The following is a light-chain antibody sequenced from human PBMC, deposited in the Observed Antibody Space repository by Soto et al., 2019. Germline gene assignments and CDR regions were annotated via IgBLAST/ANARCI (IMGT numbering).Light chain of an antibody. CDR1: QNIRSS. CDR3: QQRNDWRRGT. Sequence: EVVMTQSPASLSSSPGERFTLALRSSQNIRSSLAWYQQRPGQAPRLLIYDASTRATGIPPRFSGGGSGTEFTVTISSLQSEDFAVYYCQQRNDWRRGTFGQGTRLEI. J-gene: IGKJ5*01. V-gene: IGKV3-15*01. CDR2: DAS.